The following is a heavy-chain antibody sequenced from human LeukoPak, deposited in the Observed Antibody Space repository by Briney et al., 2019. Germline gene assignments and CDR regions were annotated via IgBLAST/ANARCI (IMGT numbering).Heavy chain of an antibody. Sequence: SGGSLRLSCAASGFTFSDSAMYWVRQAPGTGLEYVSTISTDGGRIYYANSVKGRFTISRDNSKNALYLQMGSLRAEDMAVYYCARGRQTPLGYSSGWHDYFDWWGQGTLVTVSS. CDR1: GFTFSDSA. CDR2: ISTDGGRI. J-gene: IGHJ4*02. CDR3: ARGRQTPLGYSSGWHDYFDW. D-gene: IGHD6-19*01. V-gene: IGHV3-64*01.